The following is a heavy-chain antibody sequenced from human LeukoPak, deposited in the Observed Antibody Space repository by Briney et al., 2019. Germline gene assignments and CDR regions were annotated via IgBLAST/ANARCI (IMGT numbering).Heavy chain of an antibody. D-gene: IGHD2-2*01. Sequence: SETLSLTCTVSGGSISGYYLTWIRQPPGKGLEWIGYSYYSGSTNYNPSLESRVTISVDTSANQFSLKLSSVTAADTAVYYCARATSHRSYFDYWGQGALLTVSS. CDR1: GGSISGYY. CDR3: ARATSHRSYFDY. CDR2: SYYSGST. V-gene: IGHV4-59*01. J-gene: IGHJ4*02.